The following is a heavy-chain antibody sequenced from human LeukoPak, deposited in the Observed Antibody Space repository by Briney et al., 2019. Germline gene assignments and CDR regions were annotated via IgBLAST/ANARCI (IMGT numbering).Heavy chain of an antibody. CDR1: GFTFSSYS. D-gene: IGHD3-9*01. Sequence: GGSLRLSCAASGFTFSSYSMNWVRQAPGKGLEWVSSISSSSSYIYYADSVKGRFTISRDNAKNSLYLQMNSLRAEDTAVYYCARDGPALRYFDWLAYGMDVWGQGTTVTVSS. CDR2: ISSSSSYI. V-gene: IGHV3-21*01. CDR3: ARDGPALRYFDWLAYGMDV. J-gene: IGHJ6*02.